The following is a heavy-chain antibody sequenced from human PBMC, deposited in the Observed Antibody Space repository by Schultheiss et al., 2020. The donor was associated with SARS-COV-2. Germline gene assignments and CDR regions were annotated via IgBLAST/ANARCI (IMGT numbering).Heavy chain of an antibody. Sequence: GESLKISCAASGFTFSSYWMHWVRQAPGKGLVWVSRINSDGSSTSYADSVKGRFTISRDNAKNSLYLQMNSLRAEDTAVYYCARDIAARRFDYWGQGTLVTVSS. CDR1: GFTFSSYW. D-gene: IGHD6-6*01. V-gene: IGHV3-74*01. CDR2: INSDGSST. CDR3: ARDIAARRFDY. J-gene: IGHJ4*02.